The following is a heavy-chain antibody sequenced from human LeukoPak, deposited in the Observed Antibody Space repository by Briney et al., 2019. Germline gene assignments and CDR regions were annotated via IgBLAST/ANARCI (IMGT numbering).Heavy chain of an antibody. D-gene: IGHD2-21*02. Sequence: ASVKVSCKASGYTLTDYYMHWVRQAPGQGLEWMGRINPNSGDTNYAQKFQGRVTMTRDTSISTAYMELSRLRSDDTAVYYCARDYCGGDCFPDYWGQGTLVTVSS. CDR1: GYTLTDYY. V-gene: IGHV1-2*06. CDR2: INPNSGDT. J-gene: IGHJ4*02. CDR3: ARDYCGGDCFPDY.